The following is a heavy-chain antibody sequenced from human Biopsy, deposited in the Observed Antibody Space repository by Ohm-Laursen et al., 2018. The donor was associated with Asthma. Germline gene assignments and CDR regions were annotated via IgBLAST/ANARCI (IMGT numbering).Heavy chain of an antibody. CDR3: ARTYYDFLTGQVIDAFAI. CDR2: INAGNGNT. D-gene: IGHD3-9*01. J-gene: IGHJ3*02. V-gene: IGHV1-3*01. Sequence: ASVKVSCKASGYTFISYAIHWVRQAPGQRLEWMGWINAGNGNTKYSQKFQGRVTITRGTSASTAYIELSSLRSEDTAVYYCARTYYDFLTGQVIDAFAIWGQGTMVTVSS. CDR1: GYTFISYA.